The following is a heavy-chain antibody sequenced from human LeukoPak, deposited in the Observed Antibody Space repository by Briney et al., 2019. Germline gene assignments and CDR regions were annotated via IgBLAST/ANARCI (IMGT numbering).Heavy chain of an antibody. V-gene: IGHV3-15*04. CDR1: GFTFSNAW. CDR2: IASKTDGGTT. Sequence: PGGSLRLSCAASGFTFSNAWMSWVRQAPGKGLEWVGRIASKTDGGTTDYATPVKGIFTISRDDSENTLYLQMNSLKTEDTAVYYCTTGGNYFGYWGQGTLVTVSS. D-gene: IGHD3-16*01. CDR3: TTGGNYFGY. J-gene: IGHJ4*02.